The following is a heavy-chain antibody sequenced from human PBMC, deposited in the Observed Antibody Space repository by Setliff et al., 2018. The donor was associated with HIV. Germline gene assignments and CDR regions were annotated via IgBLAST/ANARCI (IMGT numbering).Heavy chain of an antibody. CDR1: GGSFSGYY. CDR3: ARVIGWNDAGDY. D-gene: IGHD1-1*01. CDR2: INHSGSP. V-gene: IGHV4-34*01. Sequence: PSETLSLTCAVYGGSFSGYYWTWIRQPPGKGLEWIGEINHSGSPKYNPSLKSRVTVSVVTSKNQFSLKLSFVTAADTAVYYCARVIGWNDAGDYWGRGTLVTVSS. J-gene: IGHJ4*02.